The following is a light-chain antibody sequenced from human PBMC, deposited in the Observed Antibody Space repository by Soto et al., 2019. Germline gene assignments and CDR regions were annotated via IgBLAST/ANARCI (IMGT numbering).Light chain of an antibody. Sequence: QSALTQPPSVSGSPGQSVTISCTGTSSDVGNYNRVSWYQQPPGTAPKLRIYEVSNRPSGVPDRFSGSKSGNTASLTISGLQAEDEADYYCSSYTSSSTYVVFGGGTKLTVL. J-gene: IGLJ2*01. CDR2: EVS. CDR3: SSYTSSSTYVV. V-gene: IGLV2-18*02. CDR1: SSDVGNYNR.